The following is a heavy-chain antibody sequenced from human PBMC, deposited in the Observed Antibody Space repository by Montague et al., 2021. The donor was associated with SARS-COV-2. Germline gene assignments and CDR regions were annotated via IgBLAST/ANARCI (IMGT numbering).Heavy chain of an antibody. J-gene: IGHJ4*02. CDR2: ISSGGNK. CDR3: ARGTGISSGWFDY. V-gene: IGHV3-23*01. D-gene: IGHD6-19*01. CDR1: GFTFSTYA. Sequence: SLRLSCAASGFTFSTYAMNWVRQAPGKGLEWVSGISSGGNKHHADSVKGRFTISRDDSRNTLYLQMHSLRAEDTAVYYCARGTGISSGWFDYWGQGTLVTVSS.